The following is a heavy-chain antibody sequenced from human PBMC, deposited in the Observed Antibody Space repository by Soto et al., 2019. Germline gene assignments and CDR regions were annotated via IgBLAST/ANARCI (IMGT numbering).Heavy chain of an antibody. D-gene: IGHD6-19*01. Sequence: GGSLRLSCAASGFTFSRYAMSWVRQAPGKGLEWVSVISGSGVSTYNADSVRGRFTISRDNSKKTLYLQMSSLRAEDTGVYYCAKDSIAVAGTAGDYFDYWGQGTLVTVSS. V-gene: IGHV3-23*01. J-gene: IGHJ4*02. CDR1: GFTFSRYA. CDR3: AKDSIAVAGTAGDYFDY. CDR2: ISGSGVST.